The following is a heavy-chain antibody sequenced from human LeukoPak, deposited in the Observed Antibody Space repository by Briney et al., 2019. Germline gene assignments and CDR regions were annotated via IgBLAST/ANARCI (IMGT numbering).Heavy chain of an antibody. CDR1: GASISSYY. V-gene: IGHV4-4*07. CDR3: ARDQDGYNWFDS. Sequence: SETLSLTCTVSGASISSYYWSWIRQPAGKGLEWIGRVYSSGSTNYNPSLKSRVTMSEDTSMNQFSLKLRSVTAEDTAVYYCARDQDGYNWFDSWGQGTQVTVST. J-gene: IGHJ5*01. CDR2: VYSSGST.